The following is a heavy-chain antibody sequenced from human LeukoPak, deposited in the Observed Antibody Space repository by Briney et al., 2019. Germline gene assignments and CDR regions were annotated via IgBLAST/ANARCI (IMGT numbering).Heavy chain of an antibody. Sequence: GGSLRLSCAASGLTFSSYSMNWVRQAPGWGLGWVSSIISSSSYIYYADSVKGRFTNSRDNAKNTLYLQMNSLRAEDTAVYYCARDSAVAAPEPLDYWGQGTLVTVSS. V-gene: IGHV3-21*01. J-gene: IGHJ4*02. CDR2: IISSSSYI. CDR3: ARDSAVAAPEPLDY. D-gene: IGHD6-19*01. CDR1: GLTFSSYS.